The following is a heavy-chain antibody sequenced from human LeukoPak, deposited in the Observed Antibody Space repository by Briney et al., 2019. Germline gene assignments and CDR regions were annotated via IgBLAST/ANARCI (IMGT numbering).Heavy chain of an antibody. CDR1: GFTFSNYG. CDR2: IRYDGSNE. Sequence: GGSLRLSCAASGFTFSNYGMHWVRQAPGKGLEWVAFIRYDGSNEYYADSVKGRFTISRDNSKNTLYLQMNSLRDEDTAVYYCARGLYYYDSSGYPDWGQGTLVTVSS. J-gene: IGHJ4*02. D-gene: IGHD3-22*01. CDR3: ARGLYYYDSSGYPD. V-gene: IGHV3-30*02.